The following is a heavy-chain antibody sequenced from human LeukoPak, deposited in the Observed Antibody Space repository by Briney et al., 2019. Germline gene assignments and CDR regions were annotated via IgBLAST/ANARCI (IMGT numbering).Heavy chain of an antibody. J-gene: IGHJ4*02. CDR3: ARWYSSGPSY. CDR2: IYHSGST. CDR1: GYSISSGYY. D-gene: IGHD6-19*01. V-gene: IGHV4-38-2*02. Sequence: SETLSLTCTVSGYSISSGYYWGWIRQPPGKGLEWIGSIYHSGSTYYNPSLKSRVTISVDTSKNQFSLKLSSVTAADTAVYYCARWYSSGPSYWGQGTLVTVSS.